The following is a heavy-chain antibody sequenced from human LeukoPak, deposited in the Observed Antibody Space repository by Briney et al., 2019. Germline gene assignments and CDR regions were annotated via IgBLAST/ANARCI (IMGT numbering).Heavy chain of an antibody. J-gene: IGHJ3*02. D-gene: IGHD6-13*01. CDR3: ARLIAAAGYDACDI. CDR1: GGSISSSSYY. V-gene: IGHV4-39*01. Sequence: SETLSLTCTVSGGSISSSSYYWGWIRQHPGKGLEWIGYIYYSGSTYYNPSLKSRVIISVDTSKNQFSLKLSSVTAADTAVYYCARLIAAAGYDACDIWGQGTMVTVSS. CDR2: IYYSGST.